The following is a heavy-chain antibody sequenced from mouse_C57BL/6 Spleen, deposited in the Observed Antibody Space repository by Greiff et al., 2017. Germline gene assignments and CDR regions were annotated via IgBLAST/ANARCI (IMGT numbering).Heavy chain of an antibody. V-gene: IGHV5-4*01. CDR3: ARDLGEAGFAY. D-gene: IGHD4-1*01. Sequence: EVHLVESGGGLVKPGGSLKLSCAASGFTFSSYAMSWVRQTPEKRLEWVATISDGGSYTYYPDNVKGRFTISRDNAKNNLYLQMSHQKSDDTAIDCCARDLGEAGFAYWGQGTLVTVSA. CDR1: GFTFSSYA. J-gene: IGHJ3*01. CDR2: ISDGGSYT.